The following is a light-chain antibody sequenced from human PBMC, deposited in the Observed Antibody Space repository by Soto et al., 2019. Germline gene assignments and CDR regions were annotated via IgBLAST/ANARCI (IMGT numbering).Light chain of an antibody. CDR2: GAS. CDR3: HQYNNWPPWT. CDR1: QSVSSN. V-gene: IGKV3-15*01. J-gene: IGKJ1*01. Sequence: EIVMTQSPATLSFSPGERATLSCRASQSVSSNLAWYQQKPALAPRLLIYGASTRATGIPARFSGSGSGTEFTLTISSLQSEDFAVYYCHQYNNWPPWTFGQGTKVEIK.